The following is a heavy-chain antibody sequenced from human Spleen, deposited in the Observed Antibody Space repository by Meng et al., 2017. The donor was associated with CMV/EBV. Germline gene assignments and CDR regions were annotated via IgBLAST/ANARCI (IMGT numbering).Heavy chain of an antibody. CDR1: GFSFSPYS. CDR2: ISSSSSYI. D-gene: IGHD1-26*01. V-gene: IGHV3-21*01. Sequence: GGSLRLSCVASGFSFSPYSMNWVRQATGKGLEWVSSISSSSSYISYADSVKGRFTISRDNAKNSLYLQMNSLRAEDTAVYYCARPGYSGSYWYYFDYWGQGTLVTVSS. CDR3: ARPGYSGSYWYYFDY. J-gene: IGHJ4*02.